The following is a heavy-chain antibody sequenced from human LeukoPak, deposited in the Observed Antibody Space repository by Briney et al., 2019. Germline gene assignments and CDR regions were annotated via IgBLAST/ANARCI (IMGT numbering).Heavy chain of an antibody. CDR3: TSHAAFDP. CDR1: GFTFSSSS. J-gene: IGHJ5*02. Sequence: PGGSLRLSCAASGFTFSSSSMNWVRRAPGKELEWVGRIKSKNVGGTTDYAAPVKGRFTISRDDSKNTVYLQMNSLKIEDTAVYYCTSHAAFDPWGQGTLVTVSS. CDR2: IKSKNVGGTT. V-gene: IGHV3-15*01.